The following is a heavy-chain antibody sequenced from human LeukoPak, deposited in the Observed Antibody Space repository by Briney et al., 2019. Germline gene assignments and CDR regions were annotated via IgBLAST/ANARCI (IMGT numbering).Heavy chain of an antibody. CDR1: GGSFSGYY. V-gene: IGHV4-34*01. CDR2: INHSGST. CDR3: ARGRRFAY. Sequence: PSETLSLTCAVYGGSFSGYYWSWIRQPPGKGLEWIGEINHSGSTNYNPSHKSRVTISVDTSKNQFSLKLSSVTAADTAVYYCARGRRFAYWGQGTLVTVSS. D-gene: IGHD2-21*01. J-gene: IGHJ4*02.